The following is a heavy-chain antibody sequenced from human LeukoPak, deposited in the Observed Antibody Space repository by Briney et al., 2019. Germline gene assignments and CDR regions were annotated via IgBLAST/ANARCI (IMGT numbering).Heavy chain of an antibody. V-gene: IGHV4-61*02. J-gene: IGHJ4*02. CDR3: AGGNGYYFDY. Sequence: SQTLSLTCTVSGGSISSGSYYWSWIRQPAGKGLEWIGRIYTSGSTNYNPSLKSRVTISVDTSKNQFSLKLSSVTAADTAVYYCAGGNGYYFDYWGPGTLVTVSS. CDR1: GGSISSGSYY. CDR2: IYTSGST.